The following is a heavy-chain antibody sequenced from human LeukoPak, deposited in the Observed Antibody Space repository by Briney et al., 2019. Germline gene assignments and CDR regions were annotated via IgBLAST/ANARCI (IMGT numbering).Heavy chain of an antibody. J-gene: IGHJ4*02. CDR3: ARSPHIFTGENFDY. D-gene: IGHD3-9*01. CDR1: GFTFSAYW. CDR2: IIEGGDVK. Sequence: GGSLRLSCAASGFTFSAYWMTWVRQAPGKGLAWVANIIEGGDVKYYVDSVKGRFTISRDNTKNSVYLEMKSLRSDDTAVYYCARSPHIFTGENFDYWGQGTLLTVSS. V-gene: IGHV3-7*03.